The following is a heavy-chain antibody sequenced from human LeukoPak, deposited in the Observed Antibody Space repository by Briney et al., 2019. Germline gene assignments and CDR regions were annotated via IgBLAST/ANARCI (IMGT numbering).Heavy chain of an antibody. Sequence: SETLSLTCTVSGGSISSSSYYWGWIRQPPGKGLEWIGSIYYSGSTYYNPSPKSRVTISVDTSKNQYSLKLSSVTAADTAVYYCARQKTYYYDSSGWYWGQGTLVTVSS. J-gene: IGHJ4*02. V-gene: IGHV4-39*01. D-gene: IGHD3-22*01. CDR1: GGSISSSSYY. CDR3: ARQKTYYYDSSGWY. CDR2: IYYSGST.